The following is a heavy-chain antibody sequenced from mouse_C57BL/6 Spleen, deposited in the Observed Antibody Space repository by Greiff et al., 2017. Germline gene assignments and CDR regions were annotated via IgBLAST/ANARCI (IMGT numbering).Heavy chain of an antibody. CDR1: GYAFSSSW. D-gene: IGHD1-1*01. CDR3: ARYGSSSWFAY. CDR2: IYPGDGDT. J-gene: IGHJ3*01. Sequence: QVQLQQSGPELVKPGASVKISCTASGYAFSSSWMNWVKQRPGKGLEWIGRIYPGDGDTNYNGKFKGKATLTADKSSSTAYMQLSSLTSEDSAVYFCARYGSSSWFAYWGQGTLVTVSA. V-gene: IGHV1-82*01.